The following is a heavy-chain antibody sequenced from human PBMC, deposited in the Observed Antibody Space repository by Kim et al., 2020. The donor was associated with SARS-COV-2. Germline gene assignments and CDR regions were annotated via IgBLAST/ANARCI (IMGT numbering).Heavy chain of an antibody. CDR1: GFTFDDYA. CDR3: AKDRNSGWFDGLAFCV. CDR2: ICWDSGSI. D-gene: IGHD6-13*01. J-gene: IGHJ3*01. Sequence: GGSLRLSCAASGFTFDDYAMHWVRQAPGKGLEWVSGICWDSGSIDYADSVKGRFTISRDNAKNSLYLQMNSLRAEDTALYYCAKDRNSGWFDGLAFCVWG. V-gene: IGHV3-9*01.